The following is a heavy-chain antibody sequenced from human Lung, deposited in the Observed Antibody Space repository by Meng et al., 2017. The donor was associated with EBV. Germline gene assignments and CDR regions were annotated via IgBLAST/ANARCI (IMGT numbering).Heavy chain of an antibody. CDR2: IYYSGIT. CDR3: ARGADEYGGNAFVF. CDR1: GCSISRASNY. Sequence: QRQLHESGPRLGGPSQTLSPIVTAHGCSISRASNYRNWSRQRPGRGLEWIVYIYYSGITYYNTSLQSRLTIPADTSKNQYSLMLTSLTAADTAVYYCARGADEYGGNAFVFWGQGALVTVSS. V-gene: IGHV4-31*03. J-gene: IGHJ4*02. D-gene: IGHD4-23*01.